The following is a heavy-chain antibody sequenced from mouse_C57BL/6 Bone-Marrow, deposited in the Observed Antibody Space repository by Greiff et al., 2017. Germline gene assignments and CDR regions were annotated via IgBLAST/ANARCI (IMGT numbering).Heavy chain of an antibody. CDR1: GYTFTNYW. Sequence: VQLQQSGAELVRPGTSVKMSCKASGYTFTNYWIGWAKQRPGHGLEWIGDIYPGGGYTNYNEKFKGKATLTAAKSSSTAYMQFSSLTSEDSAIYYCARYDSYWYFDVWGTGTTVTVSS. V-gene: IGHV1-63*01. D-gene: IGHD2-4*01. CDR2: IYPGGGYT. J-gene: IGHJ1*03. CDR3: ARYDSYWYFDV.